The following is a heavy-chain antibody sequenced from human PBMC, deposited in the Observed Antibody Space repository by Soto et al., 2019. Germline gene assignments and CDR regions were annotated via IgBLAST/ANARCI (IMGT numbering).Heavy chain of an antibody. CDR1: GGSISSSSYY. J-gene: IGHJ6*02. CDR2: LYYSGST. CDR3: ARLDYDFWSGYRYGMDV. Sequence: PSETLSLTCTVSGGSISSSSYYWGWIRQPPGKGLEWIGSLYYSGSTYYNPSLKSRVTISVDTSKNQFSLKLSSVTAADTAVYYCARLDYDFWSGYRYGMDVWGQGTTVTVSS. V-gene: IGHV4-39*01. D-gene: IGHD3-3*01.